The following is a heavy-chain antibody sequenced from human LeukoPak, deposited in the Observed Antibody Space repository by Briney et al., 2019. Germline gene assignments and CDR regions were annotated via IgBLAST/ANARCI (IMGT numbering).Heavy chain of an antibody. CDR3: ASSAITMIVVVSYFDY. Sequence: SVKVSCKASGGTFSSYAISWVRQAPGQGLEWMGGIIPIFGTANYAQKFQGRVTITADESTSTAYMELSSLRSEDTAVYYCASSAITMIVVVSYFDYWGQGTLVTVSS. CDR1: GGTFSSYA. V-gene: IGHV1-69*13. CDR2: IIPIFGTA. D-gene: IGHD3-22*01. J-gene: IGHJ4*02.